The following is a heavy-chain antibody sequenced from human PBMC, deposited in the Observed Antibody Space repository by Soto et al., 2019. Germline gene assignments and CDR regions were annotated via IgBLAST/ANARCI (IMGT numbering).Heavy chain of an antibody. CDR1: GGTFSSYA. Sequence: ASVKVSCKASGGTFSSYAISWVRQAPGQGLEWMGWINTNSGGTNYAQSFQGRVTMTRDTSISTAYMEVSRLRSDDTAVYYCARDREYFYYGMDVWGQGTTVTVSS. CDR3: ARDREYFYYGMDV. CDR2: INTNSGGT. V-gene: IGHV1-2*02. J-gene: IGHJ6*02.